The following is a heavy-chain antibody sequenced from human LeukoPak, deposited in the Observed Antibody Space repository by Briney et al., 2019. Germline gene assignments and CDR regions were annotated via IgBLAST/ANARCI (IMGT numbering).Heavy chain of an antibody. D-gene: IGHD3-22*01. CDR2: IIPIFGTA. Sequence: ASVKVSCKASGGTFSSYAISWVRQAPGQGLEWMGGIIPIFGTANYAQKFQGRVTMTRDTSISTAYMELSRLRSDDTAVYFCARRCDTSSYYTYYFDYWGQGTLVTVSS. V-gene: IGHV1-69*05. J-gene: IGHJ4*02. CDR1: GGTFSSYA. CDR3: ARRCDTSSYYTYYFDY.